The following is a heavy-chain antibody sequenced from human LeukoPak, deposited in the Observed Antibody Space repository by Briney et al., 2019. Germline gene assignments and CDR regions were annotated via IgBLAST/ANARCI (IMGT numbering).Heavy chain of an antibody. D-gene: IGHD3-22*01. V-gene: IGHV1-2*02. CDR2: INPNSGGT. Sequence: ASVKVSCKASGYTFTGYYMHWVRQAPGQGLEWMEWINPNSGGTNYAQKFQGRVTMTRDTSISTAYMELSRLRSDDTAVYYCARIEYYYDSSGYYLPYWGQGTLVTVSS. CDR3: ARIEYYYDSSGYYLPY. J-gene: IGHJ4*02. CDR1: GYTFTGYY.